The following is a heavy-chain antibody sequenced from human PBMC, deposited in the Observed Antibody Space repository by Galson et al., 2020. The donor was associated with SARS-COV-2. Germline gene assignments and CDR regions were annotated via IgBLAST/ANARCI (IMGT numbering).Heavy chain of an antibody. CDR3: ARNGGGLGY. CDR1: GYTFIDNS. J-gene: IGHJ4*02. V-gene: IGHV1-2*02. Sequence: ALVKVSCKASGYTFIDNSLVWVRQAPGQGLDWMGWINPKSGDTNYAQTFQGRVTLTRDTSIGTAYMELSGLTSDDTAVYYCARNGGGLGYWGQGTLVTVSA. CDR2: INPKSGDT.